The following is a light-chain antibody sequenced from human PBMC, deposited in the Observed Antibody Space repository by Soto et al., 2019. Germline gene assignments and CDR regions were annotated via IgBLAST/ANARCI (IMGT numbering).Light chain of an antibody. V-gene: IGLV1-51*01. Sequence: QSVLTQPPSGSAAPGQKVTISCSGSSSNIGSNFVSWYQHFPETASKLLIYDNNKRPSEIPDRFSGSQSGTSATLGVTGLQTGDEADYFCGTWDTRLNSWVFGGGTKLTVL. CDR3: GTWDTRLNSWV. CDR1: SSNIGSNF. J-gene: IGLJ3*02. CDR2: DNN.